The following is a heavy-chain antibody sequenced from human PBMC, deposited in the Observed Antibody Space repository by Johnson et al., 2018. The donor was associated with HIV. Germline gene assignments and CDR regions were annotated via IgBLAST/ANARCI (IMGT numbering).Heavy chain of an antibody. Sequence: QVQLVESGGRVVQPGGSLTLSCAASGFTFSSYAMHWVRQAPAKGLEWVAVISYDGSDKYYADSVKGRFTISRDNSKSTLYLQINSLRAGDTAVYYCARAGKWSGDAFDIWGQGTTVTVSS. D-gene: IGHD3-10*01. CDR1: GFTFSSYA. CDR2: ISYDGSDK. J-gene: IGHJ3*02. CDR3: ARAGKWSGDAFDI. V-gene: IGHV3-30*04.